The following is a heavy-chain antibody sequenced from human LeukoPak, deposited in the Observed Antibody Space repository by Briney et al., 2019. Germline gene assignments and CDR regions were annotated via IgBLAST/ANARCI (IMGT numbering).Heavy chain of an antibody. CDR1: GFTFSSYA. V-gene: IGHV3-23*01. CDR3: ARGGEVLWFGEYL. D-gene: IGHD3-10*01. Sequence: GGSLRLSCAASGFTFSSYAMSWVRQAPGKGLEWVSAISGSGGSTYYADSVKGRFTISRDNSKNTLYLQMNSLRAEDTAVYYCARGGEVLWFGEYLWGQGTMVTVSS. CDR2: ISGSGGST. J-gene: IGHJ3*01.